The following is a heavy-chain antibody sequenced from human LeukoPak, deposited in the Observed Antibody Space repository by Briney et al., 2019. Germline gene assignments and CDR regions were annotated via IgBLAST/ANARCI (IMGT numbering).Heavy chain of an antibody. CDR1: LGPLSSYY. CDR3: ARGKNSSPNWFDP. D-gene: IGHD6-19*01. Sequence: SETLSLTCTVSLGPLSSYYWSWIRHPPGMGLEWIAYIDYSGNTNYNPSLKSRVTISVDTSKIQFSLKLTSVTPADTAVYYCARGKNSSPNWFDPWGQGTLVIVSS. J-gene: IGHJ5*02. CDR2: IDYSGNT. V-gene: IGHV4-59*01.